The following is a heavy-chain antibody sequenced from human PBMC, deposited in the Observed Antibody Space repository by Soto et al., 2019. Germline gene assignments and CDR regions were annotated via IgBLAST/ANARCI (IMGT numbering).Heavy chain of an antibody. J-gene: IGHJ6*02. CDR3: PIGGGFSPYYYNLDV. D-gene: IGHD2-15*01. V-gene: IGHV1-46*02. CDR2: INPRGGST. CDR1: GYALNTYY. Sequence: ASVKVSFKASGYALNTYYMHWVRQAPGQGPEWMGIINPRGGSTTYAQNFQDRVTMTRDTSSSTVYMELSSLRSEDTAVYYCPIGGGFSPYYYNLDVWGQGTTVTVSS.